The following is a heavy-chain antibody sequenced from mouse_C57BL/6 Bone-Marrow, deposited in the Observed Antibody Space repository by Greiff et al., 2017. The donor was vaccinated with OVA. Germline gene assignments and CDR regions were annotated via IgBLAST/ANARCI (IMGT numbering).Heavy chain of an antibody. CDR3: AEEEYTVVDAMDY. V-gene: IGHV1-81*01. J-gene: IGHJ4*01. D-gene: IGHD1-1*01. CDR2: IYPRSGNT. Sequence: QVQLKQSGAELARPGASVKLSCKASGYTFTSYGISWVKQRTGQGLEWIGEIYPRSGNTYYNEKFKGKATLTADKSSSTAYMKLRSLTSEDSAVYFCAEEEYTVVDAMDYWGQGTSVTVSS. CDR1: GYTFTSYG.